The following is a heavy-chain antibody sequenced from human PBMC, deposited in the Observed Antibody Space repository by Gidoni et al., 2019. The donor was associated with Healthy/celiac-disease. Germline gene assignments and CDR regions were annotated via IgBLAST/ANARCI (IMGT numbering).Heavy chain of an antibody. V-gene: IGHV4-39*01. D-gene: IGHD6-13*01. CDR1: GGSIRSSSYY. Sequence: QLQLQESGPGLVKPSETLSLPCPVSGGSIRSSSYYWGWIRQPPGKGLEWIGSIYYSGSTYYNPSLKSRVTISVDTSKNQFSLKLSSVTAADTAVYYCARPIAAAGTGWFDPWGQGTLVTVSS. J-gene: IGHJ5*02. CDR3: ARPIAAAGTGWFDP. CDR2: IYYSGST.